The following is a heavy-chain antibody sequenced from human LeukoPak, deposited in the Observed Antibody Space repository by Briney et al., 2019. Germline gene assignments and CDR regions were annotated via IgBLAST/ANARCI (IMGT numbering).Heavy chain of an antibody. V-gene: IGHV4-34*01. CDR2: INHSGST. D-gene: IGHD2-2*01. Sequence: PSEILSLTCAVYGGSFIGYYWSWIRQPPGKGLEWIGEINHSGSTNYNPSLKSRLTISVHTSKNQFSLKLSSVTAADTAVYYCARNHRRYCSSTSCYSGYYYYMDVWGKGTTVTVSS. J-gene: IGHJ6*03. CDR1: GGSFIGYY. CDR3: ARNHRRYCSSTSCYSGYYYYMDV.